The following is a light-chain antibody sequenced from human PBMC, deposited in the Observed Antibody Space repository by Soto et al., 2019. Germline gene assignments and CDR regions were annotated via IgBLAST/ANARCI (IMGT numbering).Light chain of an antibody. CDR1: QSVSNNY. J-gene: IGKJ2*01. Sequence: EGVLTQSPGTLSLSPGERATLSCRASQSVSNNYLAWYQQKPGQAPRLLIFGSSDRATGIPDRFSGSGSGTVFTLTISRLEPEDFAMYYCQQYGSSPPYTFGLGTKLEIK. V-gene: IGKV3-20*01. CDR3: QQYGSSPPYT. CDR2: GSS.